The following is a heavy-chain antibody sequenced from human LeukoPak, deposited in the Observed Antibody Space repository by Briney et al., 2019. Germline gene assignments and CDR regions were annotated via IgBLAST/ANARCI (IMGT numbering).Heavy chain of an antibody. J-gene: IGHJ3*02. V-gene: IGHV4-59*08. CDR1: GGSISSYY. D-gene: IGHD3-9*01. CDR3: ARHGGWLLSYDAFDI. CDR2: IYYSGST. Sequence: SETLSLTCTVSGGSISSYYWSWIRQPPGKGLEWIGYIYYSGSTNYNPSLKSRVTISVDTSKNQFSLKLSSVTAADTAVYYCARHGGWLLSYDAFDIWGQGTMVTVSS.